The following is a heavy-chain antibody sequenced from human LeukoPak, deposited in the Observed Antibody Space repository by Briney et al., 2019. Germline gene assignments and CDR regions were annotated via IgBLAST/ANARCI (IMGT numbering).Heavy chain of an antibody. J-gene: IGHJ5*02. Sequence: ASVKVSCKASGYTFTGNYMHWVRQAPGQGLEWMGWINPKSGGTNYAQKFQGRVTMTRDTSISTVYMELSSLRSDDTAVYYCARVSVNQYNWFDPWGQGTLVTVSS. V-gene: IGHV1-2*02. CDR3: ARVSVNQYNWFDP. CDR1: GYTFTGNY. CDR2: INPKSGGT. D-gene: IGHD1-14*01.